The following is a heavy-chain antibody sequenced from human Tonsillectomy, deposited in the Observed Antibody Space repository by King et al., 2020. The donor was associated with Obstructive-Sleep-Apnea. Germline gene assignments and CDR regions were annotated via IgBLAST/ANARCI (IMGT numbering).Heavy chain of an antibody. CDR2: ISYDGSNK. J-gene: IGHJ4*02. D-gene: IGHD6-19*01. CDR1: GFTFSSYA. CDR3: AGGPGYSSGWYGAPDDY. Sequence: VQLVESGGGVVQPGRSLRLSCAASGFTFSSYAMHWVRQAPGKGLEWVAVISYDGSNKYYADSVKGRFTISRDNSKNTLYLQMNSLRAEDTAVYYCAGGPGYSSGWYGAPDDYWGQGTLVTVSS. V-gene: IGHV3-30*04.